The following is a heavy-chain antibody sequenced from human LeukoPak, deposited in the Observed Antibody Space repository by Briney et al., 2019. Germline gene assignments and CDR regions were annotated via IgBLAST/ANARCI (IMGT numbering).Heavy chain of an antibody. Sequence: GRSLRHSCASSGFTFSSYVMHWVRQAPGKGLEWVAVIWYDGSNKYYADSVKGRFTIYRDNSKNTLYLQMNSLRAEDRAVYYCAREVYYDSRGFDYWGQGTLVTVSS. CDR2: IWYDGSNK. V-gene: IGHV3-33*01. CDR3: AREVYYDSRGFDY. D-gene: IGHD3-22*01. CDR1: GFTFSSYV. J-gene: IGHJ4*02.